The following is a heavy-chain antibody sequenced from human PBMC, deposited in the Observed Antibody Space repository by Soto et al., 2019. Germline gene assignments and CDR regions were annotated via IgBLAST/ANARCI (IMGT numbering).Heavy chain of an antibody. CDR3: ARSSVAGAGYFQH. Sequence: QVXLQESGPGLVKPSQTLSLTCTVSGGSVSGGVYYWNWIRQHPEKGLEWIGYIYYSGSTYYNPSLRSRVTISADTTKNQFSLKLSSVTVADTAVYYCARSSVAGAGYFQHWGQGTQVIVSS. V-gene: IGHV4-31*03. J-gene: IGHJ1*01. CDR2: IYYSGST. D-gene: IGHD6-19*01. CDR1: GGSVSGGVYY.